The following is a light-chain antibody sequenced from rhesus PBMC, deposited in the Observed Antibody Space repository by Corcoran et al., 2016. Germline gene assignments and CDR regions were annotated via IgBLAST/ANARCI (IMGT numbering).Light chain of an antibody. CDR2: YND. V-gene: IGLV1-60*01. CDR3: AAWDDSLTGYI. CDR1: SSNIGTNS. Sequence: QSVLTQPPSASEAARKSVTISCSGSSSNIGTNSVSWYQHLPGAAPKLLIYYNDQRPSGVSDRFSGSKSGTSASLAISGLQTDDEADYYCAAWDDSLTGYIFGTGTRLTVL. J-gene: IGLJ1*01.